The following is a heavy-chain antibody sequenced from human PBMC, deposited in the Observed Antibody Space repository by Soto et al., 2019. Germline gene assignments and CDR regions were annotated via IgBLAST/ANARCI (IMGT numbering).Heavy chain of an antibody. Sequence: PGGSLRLSCAASGFPFSRYDLHWVRQAPGKGLEWVAVLWFDGSNEYYADSVQGRFTISRDNSKNTLYLQMNSLRAEDTAVYYCAKYGDYYDSSGYDPLDPGTLVTVSS. D-gene: IGHD3-22*01. CDR1: GFPFSRYD. J-gene: IGHJ5*02. CDR2: LWFDGSNE. CDR3: AKYGDYYDSSGYDP. V-gene: IGHV3-33*06.